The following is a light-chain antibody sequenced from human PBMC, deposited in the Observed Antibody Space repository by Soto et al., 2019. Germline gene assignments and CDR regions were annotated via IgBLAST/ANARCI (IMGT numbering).Light chain of an antibody. CDR1: QSISSW. V-gene: IGKV1-5*01. J-gene: IGKJ3*01. CDR3: QQYNSSSFT. Sequence: DIQMTQSPSTLSASVGDRVTITCRASQSISSWLAWYQQKPGKAPKLLIYDASTLESGVPSSFSGSGSGTEFTLTITSLQPDDFATYHCQQYNSSSFTFGRGTKVDIK. CDR2: DAS.